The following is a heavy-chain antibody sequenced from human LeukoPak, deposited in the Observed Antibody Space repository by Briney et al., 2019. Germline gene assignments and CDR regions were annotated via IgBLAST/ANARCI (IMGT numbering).Heavy chain of an antibody. Sequence: GGSLRPSCAASGFTFSNFAIHWVRQAPGKGLEWVAVIWYDGSNKDHADSVKGRFTISRDNSKNMLYLQMNSLRAEDTAVYYCARVRCSGGSCYGVFDFWGQGTLVTVSS. CDR1: GFTFSNFA. CDR2: IWYDGSNK. V-gene: IGHV3-33*08. J-gene: IGHJ4*02. D-gene: IGHD2-15*01. CDR3: ARVRCSGGSCYGVFDF.